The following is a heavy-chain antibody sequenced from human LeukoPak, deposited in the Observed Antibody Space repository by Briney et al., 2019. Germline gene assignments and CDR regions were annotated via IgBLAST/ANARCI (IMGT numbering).Heavy chain of an antibody. Sequence: GESLKISCKGSGYSFTSYWIGWVRQMPGKGLEWMGIIYPGDSDTRYSPSFQGQVTISADKSISTAYLQWSSLKASDTAMYYCARHIYRDNWNDVVDAFDIWGQGTMVTVSS. CDR2: IYPGDSDT. CDR1: GYSFTSYW. D-gene: IGHD1-1*01. J-gene: IGHJ3*02. V-gene: IGHV5-51*01. CDR3: ARHIYRDNWNDVVDAFDI.